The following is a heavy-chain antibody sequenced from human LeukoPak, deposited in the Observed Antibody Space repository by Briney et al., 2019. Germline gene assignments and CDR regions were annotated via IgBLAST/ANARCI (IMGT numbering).Heavy chain of an antibody. D-gene: IGHD3-22*01. V-gene: IGHV1-8*03. CDR1: GYTFTSYD. J-gene: IGHJ4*02. CDR2: MNPNSGNT. Sequence: ASVKVSCKASGYTFTSYDINWVRQATGQGLEWMGWMNPNSGNTGYAQKFQGRVTITRNTSISTAYMELSSLRSEDTAVYYCARDYYDSSGYLYYFDYWGQGTLVTVSS. CDR3: ARDYYDSSGYLYYFDY.